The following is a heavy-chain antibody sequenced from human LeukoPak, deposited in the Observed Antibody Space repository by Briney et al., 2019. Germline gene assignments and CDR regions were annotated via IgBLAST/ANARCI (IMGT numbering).Heavy chain of an antibody. Sequence: PGGSLRLSCAASGFTFSSYSMNWVRQAPGKGLEWVSSISRSSSYIYYADSVKGRFTISRDNAKNSLYLQMNSLRAEDTAVYYCARDGPYYYDSSGYYYWGQGTLVTVSS. J-gene: IGHJ4*02. CDR1: GFTFSSYS. CDR2: ISRSSSYI. D-gene: IGHD3-22*01. CDR3: ARDGPYYYDSSGYYY. V-gene: IGHV3-21*01.